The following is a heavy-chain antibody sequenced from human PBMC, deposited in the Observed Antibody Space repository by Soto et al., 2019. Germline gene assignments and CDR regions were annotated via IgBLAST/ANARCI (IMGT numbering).Heavy chain of an antibody. J-gene: IGHJ3*02. CDR3: ARSAFGVVTQDAFDI. Sequence: EVQLVESGGGLVQPGGSPRLSCAASGFSFNSYSMNWVRQAPGKGLEWVSYISSGSMTIYYADSVKGRFTISREKPKNSLFLQMNSLRAEDTAVYYCARSAFGVVTQDAFDIWGQGTMVTVSS. V-gene: IGHV3-48*01. CDR1: GFSFNSYS. D-gene: IGHD3-3*01. CDR2: ISSGSMTI.